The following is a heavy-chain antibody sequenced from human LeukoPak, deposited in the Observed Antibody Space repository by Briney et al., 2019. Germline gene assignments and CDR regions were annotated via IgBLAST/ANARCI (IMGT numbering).Heavy chain of an antibody. J-gene: IGHJ4*02. D-gene: IGHD6-13*01. CDR1: GGSISSSSYY. V-gene: IGHV4-39*07. CDR3: ATQGASSSWPPHFDY. CDR2: IYYSGST. Sequence: PSETLSLTCTVSGGSISSSSYYWGWIRQPPGKGLEWIGSIYYSGSTYYNPSLKSRVTISVDTSKNQFSLKLSSVTAADTAVYYCATQGASSSWPPHFDYWGQGTLVTVSS.